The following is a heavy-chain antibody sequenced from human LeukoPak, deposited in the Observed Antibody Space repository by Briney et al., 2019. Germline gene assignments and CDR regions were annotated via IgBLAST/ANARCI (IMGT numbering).Heavy chain of an antibody. CDR1: GFTFYDYA. Sequence: QSGGSLRLSCAASGFTFYDYAMHWVRQAPGKGLEWVSGISWNSGSIGYADSVKGRFTISRDNAKNSLYLQMNSLRAEDTALYYCAMRSYVWGSYGPFDIWGQGTMVTVSS. D-gene: IGHD3-16*01. CDR2: ISWNSGSI. CDR3: AMRSYVWGSYGPFDI. J-gene: IGHJ3*02. V-gene: IGHV3-9*01.